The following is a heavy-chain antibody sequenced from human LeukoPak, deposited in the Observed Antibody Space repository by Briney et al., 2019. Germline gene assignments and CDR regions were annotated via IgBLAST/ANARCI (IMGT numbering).Heavy chain of an antibody. CDR3: ARVGVGEKHGGGSLDY. D-gene: IGHD3-3*01. CDR1: GFTFSSYA. CDR2: ISYDGSNK. V-gene: IGHV3-30-3*01. Sequence: PGGSLRLSCAASGFTFSSYAMHWVRQAPGKGLEWVAVISYDGSNKYYADSVKGRFTISRDNSKNTLYLQMNSLRAEDTAVYYCARVGVGEKHGGGSLDYWGQGTLVTVSS. J-gene: IGHJ4*02.